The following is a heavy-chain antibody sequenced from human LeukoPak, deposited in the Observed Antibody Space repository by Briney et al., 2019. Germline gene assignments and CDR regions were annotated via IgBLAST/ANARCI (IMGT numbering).Heavy chain of an antibody. J-gene: IGHJ4*02. D-gene: IGHD3-3*01. CDR2: IRYDGSNK. CDR1: GFTFSSYG. V-gene: IGHV3-30*02. CDR3: EIWSGYYKDFDY. Sequence: GGSLRLSCAASGFTFSSYGMHWVRQAPGKGLEWVAFIRYDGSNKYYADFVKGRFTISRDNSKNTLYLQMNSLRAEDTAVYYCEIWSGYYKDFDYWGQGTLVTVSS.